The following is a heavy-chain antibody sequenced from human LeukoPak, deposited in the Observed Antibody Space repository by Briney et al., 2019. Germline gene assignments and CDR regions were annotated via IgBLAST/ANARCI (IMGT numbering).Heavy chain of an antibody. CDR3: ARLRGSGSAYYFDY. CDR2: IYTSGST. J-gene: IGHJ4*02. V-gene: IGHV4-61*02. Sequence: PSQTLSLTCTVSGGSISSGSYYWSWIRQPAGKGLEWIGRIYTSGSTNYNPSLKSRVTISVDTSKNQFSLKLSSVTAADTAVYYCARLRGSGSAYYFDYCGQGTLVTVSS. CDR1: GGSISSGSYY. D-gene: IGHD3-10*01.